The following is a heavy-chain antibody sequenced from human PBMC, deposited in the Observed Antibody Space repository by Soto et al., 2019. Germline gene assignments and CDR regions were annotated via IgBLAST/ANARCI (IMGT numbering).Heavy chain of an antibody. CDR2: MNPNSGNT. CDR3: ASSMLISGSYPAYYYGMDV. CDR1: GYTFTSYD. V-gene: IGHV1-8*01. J-gene: IGHJ6*02. Sequence: ASVKVSCKASGYTFTSYDINWVRQATGQGLEWMGWMNPNSGNTGYAQKFQGRVTMTRNTSISTAYMELSSLRSEDTAVYYCASSMLISGSYPAYYYGMDVWGQGTTVTVSS. D-gene: IGHD1-26*01.